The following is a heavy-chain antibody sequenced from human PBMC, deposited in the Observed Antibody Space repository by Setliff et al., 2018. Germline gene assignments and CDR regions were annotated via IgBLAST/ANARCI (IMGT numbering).Heavy chain of an antibody. CDR1: GYIFTNYW. J-gene: IGHJ3*01. V-gene: IGHV5-51*01. CDR2: IYPGDSDT. CDR3: TRHEDRNKCTSSSCYRENDAFDV. Sequence: GESLKISCKASGYIFTNYWIGWVRQMPGKGLEWMGVIYPGDSDTRYSPSFQGQVTISADRSINTAYLQWSSLKASDTAIYYCTRHEDRNKCTSSSCYRENDAFDVWGQGAMVTVSS. D-gene: IGHD2-2*01.